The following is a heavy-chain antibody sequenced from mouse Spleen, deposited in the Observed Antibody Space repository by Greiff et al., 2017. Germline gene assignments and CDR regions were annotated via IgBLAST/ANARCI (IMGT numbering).Heavy chain of an antibody. V-gene: IGHV10-1*01. CDR3: VRQLTGTAY. J-gene: IGHJ3*01. CDR2: IWSKSNNYST. Sequence: EVQLVESGGGLVQPKGSLKLTCAVSGFSLNTYAMNWVRQAPGKGLEWLARIWSKSNNYSTYSFDSVKNRFTNSRDESESMLYLQKNDLKTEDTAIYCCVRQLTGTAYWGQGTLVTVSA. CDR1: GFSLNTYA. D-gene: IGHD4-1*01.